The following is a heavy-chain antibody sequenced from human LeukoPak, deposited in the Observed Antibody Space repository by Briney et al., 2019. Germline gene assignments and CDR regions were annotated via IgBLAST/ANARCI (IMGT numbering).Heavy chain of an antibody. V-gene: IGHV3-21*01. D-gene: IGHD2-21*01. J-gene: IGHJ4*02. CDR1: GFTFSNYN. CDR3: ARDGVVVNAIPSGLYDY. CDR2: ISSISTYI. Sequence: GGSLRLSCAASGFTFSNYNMNWVRQAPGKGLEWVSSISSISTYIYYADSVKGRSTISRDNAKNSLYLQMNSLRAEDTALYYCARDGVVVNAIPSGLYDYWGQGTLVTVSS.